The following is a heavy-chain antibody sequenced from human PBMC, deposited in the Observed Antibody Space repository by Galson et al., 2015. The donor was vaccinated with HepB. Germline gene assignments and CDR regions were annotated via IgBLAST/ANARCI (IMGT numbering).Heavy chain of an antibody. CDR1: GFTFHNYW. V-gene: IGHV3-7*01. Sequence: SLRLSCAASGFTFHNYWMNWVRHTPGKGLEWVANTKQDGTEKYYVASVRGRFTISGDTAKNSLFLQMNSLRADDTAVYHCYDGHYSGRWGRGTQVTVSS. D-gene: IGHD4-17*01. CDR3: YDGHYSGR. J-gene: IGHJ4*02. CDR2: TKQDGTEK.